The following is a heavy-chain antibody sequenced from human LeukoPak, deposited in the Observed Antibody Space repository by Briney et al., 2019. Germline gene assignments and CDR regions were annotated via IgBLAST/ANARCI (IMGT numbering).Heavy chain of an antibody. CDR3: AKRASGSGTSLYYFDY. Sequence: GGSLRLSCAASGFTFSSYAMSWVRQAPGKGLEWVSVISNSAGSTFYAHSVKGRFTISRDNSKNTLYLQMNSLRAEDTAVYYCAKRASGSGTSLYYFDYWGQGTLVTVSS. CDR2: ISNSAGST. J-gene: IGHJ4*02. CDR1: GFTFSSYA. V-gene: IGHV3-23*01. D-gene: IGHD3-10*01.